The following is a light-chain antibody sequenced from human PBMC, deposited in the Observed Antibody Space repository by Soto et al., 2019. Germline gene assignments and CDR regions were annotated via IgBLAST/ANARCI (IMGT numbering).Light chain of an antibody. CDR3: QQANSFPPT. Sequence: DIQMTQSPSSVSASVGDRVTITCRASQGISNWLAWYQQKPGKAPNLLIFAASSLQSGVPSRFSGSGSGTDFTLTISDLQPDDFSTYYCQQANSFPPTFGQGTKLEIK. J-gene: IGKJ2*01. V-gene: IGKV1-12*01. CDR1: QGISNW. CDR2: AAS.